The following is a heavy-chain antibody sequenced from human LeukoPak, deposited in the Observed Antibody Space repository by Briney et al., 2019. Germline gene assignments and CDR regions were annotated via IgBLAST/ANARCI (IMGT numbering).Heavy chain of an antibody. V-gene: IGHV1-18*01. D-gene: IGHD3-9*01. CDR2: ISAYNGNT. Sequence: ASVKVSCKASVYTFINNGITCVRQAPGQGLEWMGWISAYNGNTNYAQKLQGRVTMTTDTHTSTAYMELRSLRSECTGVCYCQRYSRYSTDDWGKGTLVTVSS. CDR3: QRYSRYSTDD. CDR1: VYTFINNG. J-gene: IGHJ4*03.